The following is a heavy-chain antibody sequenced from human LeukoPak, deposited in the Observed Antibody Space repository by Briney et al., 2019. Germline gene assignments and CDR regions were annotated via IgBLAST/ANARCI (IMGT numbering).Heavy chain of an antibody. CDR1: GYTFTSYD. V-gene: IGHV1-8*01. D-gene: IGHD6-25*01. Sequence: ASVKVSCKASGYTFTSYDINWVRQATGQGLEWMGWMNPNSGNIGYAQKFQGRVTMTRNTSISTAYMELSSLRSEDTAVYYCARARQRDSNYVGYWGQGTLVTVSS. CDR2: MNPNSGNI. CDR3: ARARQRDSNYVGY. J-gene: IGHJ4*02.